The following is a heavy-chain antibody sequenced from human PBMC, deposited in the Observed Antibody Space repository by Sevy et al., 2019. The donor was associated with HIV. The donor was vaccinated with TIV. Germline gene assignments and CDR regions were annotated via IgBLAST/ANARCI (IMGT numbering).Heavy chain of an antibody. CDR3: AKGRLLVSGRFGTYFDS. CDR2: FSSSGLSTLIGSAGTT. Sequence: GGSLRLSCAASGFTFSNYAMSWVRQAPGKGLEWVSTFSSSGLSTLIGSAGTTYYTDSVKGRFTISRDNSKNTLYLQMNSLGAEDTAVYYCAKGRLLVSGRFGTYFDSWGQGTLVTVSS. J-gene: IGHJ4*02. D-gene: IGHD6-13*01. V-gene: IGHV3-23*01. CDR1: GFTFSNYA.